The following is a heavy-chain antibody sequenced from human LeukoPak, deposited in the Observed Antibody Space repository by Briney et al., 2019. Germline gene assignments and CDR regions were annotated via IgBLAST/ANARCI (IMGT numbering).Heavy chain of an antibody. D-gene: IGHD4-11*01. CDR3: AKAPMWTTLTTYGWFDS. Sequence: GGSLRLSCAASGFTVSSNYMNWVRQAPGKGLEWVSVIYSVGSTNYADSVKGRFTISRDNSKNTLYLQMNSLRAEDTAVYYCAKAPMWTTLTTYGWFDSWGQGTLVTVSS. V-gene: IGHV3-53*01. CDR1: GFTVSSNY. CDR2: IYSVGST. J-gene: IGHJ5*01.